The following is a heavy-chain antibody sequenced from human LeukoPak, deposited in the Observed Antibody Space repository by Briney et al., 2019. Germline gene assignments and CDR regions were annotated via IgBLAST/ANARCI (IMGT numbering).Heavy chain of an antibody. CDR3: ARERSGSYYYFDY. CDR1: GFTFSSYS. CDR2: ISSSSSYI. V-gene: IGHV3-21*01. D-gene: IGHD1-26*01. Sequence: GGSLGLSCAASGFTFSSYSMNWVRQAPGKGLEWVSSISSSSSYIYYADSVKGRFTISRDNAKNSLYLQMNSLRAEDTAVYYCARERSGSYYYFDYWGQGTLVTVSS. J-gene: IGHJ4*02.